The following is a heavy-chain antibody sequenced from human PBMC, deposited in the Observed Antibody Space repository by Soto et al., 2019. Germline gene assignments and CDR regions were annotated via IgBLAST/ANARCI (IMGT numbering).Heavy chain of an antibody. Sequence: PSETLSLTCAVYGGSFSGDYWSWIRQPPVKGLEWIGEINHSGSTNYNPSLKSRVTISVDTSKNQFSLKLSSVTAADTAVYYCARGPSQWLVSARSFDYWGQGTLVTVSS. CDR3: ARGPSQWLVSARSFDY. V-gene: IGHV4-34*01. CDR2: INHSGST. D-gene: IGHD6-19*01. J-gene: IGHJ4*02. CDR1: GGSFSGDY.